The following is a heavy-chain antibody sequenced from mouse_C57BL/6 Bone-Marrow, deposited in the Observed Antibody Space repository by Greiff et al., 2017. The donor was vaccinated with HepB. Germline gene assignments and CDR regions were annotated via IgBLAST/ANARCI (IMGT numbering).Heavy chain of an antibody. CDR1: GYTFTSYW. D-gene: IGHD1-1*01. V-gene: IGHV1-64*01. CDR2: IHPNSGST. J-gene: IGHJ4*01. Sequence: QVQLQQPGAELVKPGASVKLSCKASGYTFTSYWTHWVKQRPGQGLEWIGMIHPNSGSTNYNEKFKSKATLTVDKSSSTAYMQLSSLTSEDSAVYYCARNYGSSYAYAMDYWGQGTSVTVSS. CDR3: ARNYGSSYAYAMDY.